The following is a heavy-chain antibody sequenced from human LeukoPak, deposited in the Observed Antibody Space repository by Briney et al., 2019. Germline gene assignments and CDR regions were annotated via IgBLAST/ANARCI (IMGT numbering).Heavy chain of an antibody. D-gene: IGHD2-2*01. J-gene: IGHJ4*02. CDR1: GGSFSGYY. CDR2: INHSGST. CDR3: ARLTGSSTISPRFDY. V-gene: IGHV4-34*01. Sequence: PSETLSLTCAVYGGSFSGYYWSWIRQPPGKGLEWIGEINHSGSTNYNPSLKSRVTISVDTSKNQFSLKLSSVTAADTAVYYCARLTGSSTISPRFDYWGQGTLVTVSS.